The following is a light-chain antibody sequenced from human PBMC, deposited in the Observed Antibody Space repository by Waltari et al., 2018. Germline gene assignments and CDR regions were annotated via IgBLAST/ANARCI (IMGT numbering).Light chain of an antibody. V-gene: IGLV1-40*01. CDR1: SSHIGAGYA. Sequence: QSVLTQPPSVSGAPGQRVTISCTGTSSHIGAGYAVHWYKQLPGTAPQLLIYANSNRPSGVPDRFSGSKSGTSASLAITGLQAEDEADYYCQSYDSSLSGSWVFGGGTKLTVL. J-gene: IGLJ3*02. CDR2: ANS. CDR3: QSYDSSLSGSWV.